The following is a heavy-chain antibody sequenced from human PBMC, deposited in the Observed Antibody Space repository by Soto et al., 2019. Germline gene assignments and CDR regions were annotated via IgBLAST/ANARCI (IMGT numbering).Heavy chain of an antibody. J-gene: IGHJ4*02. D-gene: IGHD6-6*01. V-gene: IGHV1-2*02. CDR2: INPNSGGT. Sequence: ASVKVSCKASGYTFTGYYMHWVRQAPGQGLEWMGWINPNSGGTNYAQKFQGRVTMTRDTANSTAYMELSRQGSDETAGYCCARGEYSRRRDLQYWGQGTLVTVSS. CDR1: GYTFTGYY. CDR3: ARGEYSRRRDLQY.